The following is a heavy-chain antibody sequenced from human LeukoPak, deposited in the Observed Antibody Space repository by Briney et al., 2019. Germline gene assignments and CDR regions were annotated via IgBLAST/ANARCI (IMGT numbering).Heavy chain of an antibody. Sequence: ASVKVSCKASGYTFTGYYMHWVRQAPGQGLEWMGWINPNSGGTTYAQKFQGRVTMTRDTSISTAYMELSRLRSDDTAVYYCARDWFGELPFDYWGQGTLVTVSS. D-gene: IGHD3-10*01. CDR3: ARDWFGELPFDY. V-gene: IGHV1-2*02. CDR1: GYTFTGYY. CDR2: INPNSGGT. J-gene: IGHJ4*02.